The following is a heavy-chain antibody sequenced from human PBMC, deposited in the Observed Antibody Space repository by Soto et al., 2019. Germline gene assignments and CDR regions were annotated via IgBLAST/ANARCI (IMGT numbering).Heavy chain of an antibody. D-gene: IGHD3-10*01. V-gene: IGHV1-46*03. CDR1: GYTFTSYY. Sequence: QVQLVQSGAEVKKPGASVKVSCKASGYTFTSYYMHWVRQAPGQGLEWMGIINPSAGSTDYAQNFQGRVTMTRDTSTSTVYMELSSLRSEDTAVYYCARDPVYYSSPLGYFPLWGRGTLVTVSS. CDR3: ARDPVYYSSPLGYFPL. CDR2: INPSAGST. J-gene: IGHJ2*01.